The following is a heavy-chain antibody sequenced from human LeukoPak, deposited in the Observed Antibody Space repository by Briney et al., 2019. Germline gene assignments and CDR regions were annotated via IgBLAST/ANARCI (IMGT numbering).Heavy chain of an antibody. CDR3: ARVGGSTGSDY. D-gene: IGHD1-26*01. CDR1: GGSFSGYY. Sequence: SETLSLTCAVYGGSFSGYYWSWIRQPPGKGLEWIGEINHSGSTNYNPSLKSRVTISVDTSKNQFSLKLSSVTAADTAVYYCARVGGSTGSDYWGQGTLVTVSS. V-gene: IGHV4-34*01. J-gene: IGHJ4*02. CDR2: INHSGST.